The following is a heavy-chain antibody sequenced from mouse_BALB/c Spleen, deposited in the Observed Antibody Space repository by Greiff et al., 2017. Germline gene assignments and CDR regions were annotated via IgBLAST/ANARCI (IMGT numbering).Heavy chain of an antibody. CDR1: GFTFSSYT. CDR3: TRDGGLLTGSMDY. CDR2: ISSGGSYT. D-gene: IGHD4-1*01. V-gene: IGHV5-6-4*01. J-gene: IGHJ4*01. Sequence: EVNVVESGGGLVKPGGSLKLSCAASGFTFSSYTMSWVRQTPEKRLEWVATISSGGSYTYYPDSVKGRFTISRDNAKNTLYLQMSSLKSEDTAMYYCTRDGGLLTGSMDYWGQGTSVTVSS.